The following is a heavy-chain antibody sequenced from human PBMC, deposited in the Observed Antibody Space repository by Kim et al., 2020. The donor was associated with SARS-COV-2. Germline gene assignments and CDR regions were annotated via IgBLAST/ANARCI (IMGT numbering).Heavy chain of an antibody. CDR1: GFTFSDYY. V-gene: IGHV3-11*01. Sequence: GGSLRLSCAASGFTFSDYYMSWIRQAPGKGLEWVSYISSSGSIIYYADSVKGRFTISRDNAKNSLYLQMNSLRAEDTAVYYCARVTYYYDSSGPNFHYWGKGNLVPVSS. J-gene: IGHJ4*02. CDR3: ARVTYYYDSSGPNFHY. D-gene: IGHD3-22*01. CDR2: ISSSGSII.